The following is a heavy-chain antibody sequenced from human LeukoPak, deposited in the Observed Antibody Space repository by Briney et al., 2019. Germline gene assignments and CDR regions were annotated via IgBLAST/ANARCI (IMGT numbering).Heavy chain of an antibody. CDR3: ARGGQLLFPGAFDI. CDR1: GYTFTSYD. J-gene: IGHJ3*02. CDR2: MNPNSGNT. V-gene: IGHV1-8*03. Sequence: ASVKVSCKASGYTFTSYDINWVRQATGQGLEWMGWMNPNSGNTGYAQKFQGRVTITRNTSISTAYMELSSLRSEDTAVYYCARGGQLLFPGAFDIWGQGTMVTVSS. D-gene: IGHD2-2*01.